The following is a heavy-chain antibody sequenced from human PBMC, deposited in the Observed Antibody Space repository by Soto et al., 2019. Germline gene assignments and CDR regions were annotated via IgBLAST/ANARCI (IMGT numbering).Heavy chain of an antibody. CDR1: GGSFSGYY. CDR2: INHSGST. J-gene: IGHJ6*02. V-gene: IGHV4-34*01. Sequence: PSETLSLTCAVYGGSFSGYYWSWIRQPPGKGLEWIGEINHSGSTNYNPSLKSRVTISVDTSKNQFSLKLSSVTAADTAVYYCARQGGRSGSYYGRVNYGMDVWGQGTTVTVSS. CDR3: ARQGGRSGSYYGRVNYGMDV. D-gene: IGHD3-10*01.